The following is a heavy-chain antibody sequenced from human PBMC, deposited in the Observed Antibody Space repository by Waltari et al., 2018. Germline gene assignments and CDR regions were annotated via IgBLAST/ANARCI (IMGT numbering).Heavy chain of an antibody. CDR3: ARAISGNEAFDI. D-gene: IGHD1-26*01. CDR2: IYNSGST. CDR1: GYSISSGYY. V-gene: IGHV4-38-2*01. Sequence: QVQLQESGPGLVKPSETLSLTCAVSGYSISSGYYWGWIRQPPGKGLEWIGSIYNSGSTYYNPSLKSRVTISVDTSKNQFSLKLSSVTAADTAVYYCARAISGNEAFDIWGQGTMVTVSS. J-gene: IGHJ3*02.